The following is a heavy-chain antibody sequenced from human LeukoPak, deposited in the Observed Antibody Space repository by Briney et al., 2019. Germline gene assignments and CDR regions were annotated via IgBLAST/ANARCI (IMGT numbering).Heavy chain of an antibody. D-gene: IGHD3-10*01. CDR3: ARVTFNYFGSGDAFDI. V-gene: IGHV3-66*01. Sequence: GGSLRLFCAASGFTVSSNYMSWVRQAPGKGLEWVSIIYSDGSTYYADSVKGRFTISRDNSKNTLYLQMNSLRAEDTAVYYCARVTFNYFGSGDAFDIWGQGTMVTVSS. J-gene: IGHJ3*02. CDR1: GFTVSSNY. CDR2: IYSDGST.